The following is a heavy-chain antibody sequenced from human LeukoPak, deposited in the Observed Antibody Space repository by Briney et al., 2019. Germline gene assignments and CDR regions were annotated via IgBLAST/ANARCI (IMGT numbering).Heavy chain of an antibody. V-gene: IGHV1-18*01. Sequence: WASVKVSCKASGYTFSSYGLSWVRQAPGQGLEWMGWISAYNGNTNYAQKLQGRVTMTTDTSTSTAYMELRSLRPDDTAVYYCARDHEIVGATYFDYWGQGTLVTVSS. J-gene: IGHJ4*02. CDR3: ARDHEIVGATYFDY. CDR1: GYTFSSYG. CDR2: ISAYNGNT. D-gene: IGHD1-26*01.